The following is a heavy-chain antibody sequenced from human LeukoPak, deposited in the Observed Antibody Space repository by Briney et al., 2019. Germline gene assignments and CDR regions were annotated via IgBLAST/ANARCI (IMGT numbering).Heavy chain of an antibody. D-gene: IGHD5-12*01. Sequence: SETLSLTCTVSGGSISSGGYYWSWIRQHPGKGLEWIGYIYYSGSTYYNPSLKSRVTISVDTSKNQFSLKLSSVTAADTAVYYCASPLAWHDAFDIWGQGTMVTVSS. J-gene: IGHJ3*02. CDR3: ASPLAWHDAFDI. V-gene: IGHV4-31*03. CDR2: IYYSGST. CDR1: GGSISSGGYY.